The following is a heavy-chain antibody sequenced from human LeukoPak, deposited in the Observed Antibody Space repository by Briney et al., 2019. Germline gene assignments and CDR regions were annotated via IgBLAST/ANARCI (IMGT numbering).Heavy chain of an antibody. CDR3: AEGMSGSCYSGLHC. V-gene: IGHV3-23*01. D-gene: IGHD2-15*01. Sequence: GGSLRLSCAASGLTFSSSAMTWVRQAPGKGLEWISVISGSGDSTFYADSVKGRFTISRDSSKNTVYLQMNSLRAGDTAVYYWAEGMSGSCYSGLHCWGQRTLGTVSS. J-gene: IGHJ4*02. CDR1: GLTFSSSA. CDR2: ISGSGDST.